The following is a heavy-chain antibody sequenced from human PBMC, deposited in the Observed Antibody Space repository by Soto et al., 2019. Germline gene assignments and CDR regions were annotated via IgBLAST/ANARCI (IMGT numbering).Heavy chain of an antibody. Sequence: SETLSLTCAVSGGSISSSNWWSWVRQPPGKGLEWIGEIYHSGSTNYNPSLKSRVTISVDKSKNQFSLKLSSVTAADTAVYYCARDVLRFLEWLPEAWGQGPLVTVSS. CDR3: ARDVLRFLEWLPEA. J-gene: IGHJ5*02. D-gene: IGHD3-3*01. CDR2: IYHSGST. V-gene: IGHV4-4*02. CDR1: GGSISSSNW.